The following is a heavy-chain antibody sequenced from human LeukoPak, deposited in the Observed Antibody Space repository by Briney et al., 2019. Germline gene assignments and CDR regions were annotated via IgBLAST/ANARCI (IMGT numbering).Heavy chain of an antibody. J-gene: IGHJ4*02. CDR2: FDPEDGET. V-gene: IGHV1-24*01. CDR1: GYTLTELS. CDR3: ATDIMVRGPAVAGTRAYYFDY. Sequence: ASVKVSCKASGYTLTELSMHWVRQAPGKGLEWMGGFDPEDGETIYAQKFQGRVTMTEDTSTDTAYMELSSLRSEDTAVYYCATDIMVRGPAVAGTRAYYFDYWGQGTLVTVSS. D-gene: IGHD6-19*01.